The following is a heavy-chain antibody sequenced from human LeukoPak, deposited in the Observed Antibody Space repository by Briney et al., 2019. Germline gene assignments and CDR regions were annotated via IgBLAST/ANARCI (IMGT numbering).Heavy chain of an antibody. J-gene: IGHJ3*02. Sequence: ASVKVSCKASGYTFTSYGISWLRRAPGQGLEWMGWISAYNGNTNYAQKLQGRVTMTTDTSTSTAYMELRSLRSDDTAVYYCAISSGSLNTDAFDIWGQGTMVTVSS. D-gene: IGHD3-22*01. CDR3: AISSGSLNTDAFDI. V-gene: IGHV1-18*01. CDR2: ISAYNGNT. CDR1: GYTFTSYG.